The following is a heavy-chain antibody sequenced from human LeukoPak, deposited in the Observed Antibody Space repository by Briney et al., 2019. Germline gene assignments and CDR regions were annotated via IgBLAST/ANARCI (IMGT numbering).Heavy chain of an antibody. CDR3: VRGDDAFDY. Sequence: PGGSLRLSCSASGFAFTNFWMHGVRQAPGKGLGWVSRMNSDGDTTNYANCEKGRFTISRDNAKNTLYLQMDSLRAEDTAVFYCVRGDDAFDYWGQGTLVTVSS. CDR1: GFAFTNFW. CDR2: MNSDGDTT. D-gene: IGHD1-1*01. J-gene: IGHJ4*02. V-gene: IGHV3-74*01.